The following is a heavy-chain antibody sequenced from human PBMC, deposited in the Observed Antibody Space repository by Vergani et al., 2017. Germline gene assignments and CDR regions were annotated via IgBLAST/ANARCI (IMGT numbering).Heavy chain of an antibody. J-gene: IGHJ4*02. CDR2: IRSKAYGGTT. CDR3: SYYDYVWGSYRKDY. D-gene: IGHD3-16*02. V-gene: IGHV3-49*05. CDR1: GASIRSSNYY. Sequence: QLQESGPGLVKPSATLSLTCSVSGASIRSSNYYWGWIRQPPGKGLEWVGFIRSKAYGGTTEYAASVKGRFTISRDDSKSIAYLQMNSLKTEDTAVYYCSYYDYVWGSYRKDYWGQGTLVTVSS.